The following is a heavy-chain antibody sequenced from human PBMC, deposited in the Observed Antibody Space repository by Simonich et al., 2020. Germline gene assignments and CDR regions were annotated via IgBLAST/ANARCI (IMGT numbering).Heavy chain of an antibody. V-gene: IGHV4-59*08. CDR3: ARLPDY. Sequence: QVQLQESGPGLVKPSETLSLTCTVSGGSLSSYYLCWIRPPPGKGLDWIGYIYYSGSTNYNPSLKSRVTSSVDTSKNQFSLKLSSVTAADTAVYYCARLPDYWGQGTLVTVSS. CDR2: IYYSGST. CDR1: GGSLSSYY. J-gene: IGHJ4*02.